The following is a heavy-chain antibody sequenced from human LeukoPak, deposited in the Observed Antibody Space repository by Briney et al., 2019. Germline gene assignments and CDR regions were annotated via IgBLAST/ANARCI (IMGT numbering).Heavy chain of an antibody. Sequence: KPSETLSLTCNVSGGSISSSTYYWGWIRQPPGKGLEWIGSIYYSGSTYYNPSLESRATISVDTSKNQFSLNLTSVTAADTAVFYCASSSGWYDKVDYWGQGTLVTVSS. CDR1: GGSISSSTYY. V-gene: IGHV4-39*01. D-gene: IGHD6-19*01. CDR3: ASSSGWYDKVDY. J-gene: IGHJ4*02. CDR2: IYYSGST.